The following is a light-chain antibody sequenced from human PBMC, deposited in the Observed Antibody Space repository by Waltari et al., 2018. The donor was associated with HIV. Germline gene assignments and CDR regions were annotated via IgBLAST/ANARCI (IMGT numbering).Light chain of an antibody. CDR2: DVT. J-gene: IGLJ3*02. Sequence: QSALTQPRSVSGSPGPSVTIPCTGTSSDVGGYKYVSWYHQHPAKAPKLMLYDVTKRPSGVPDRFSGSKSVNTASLTISGLEAEDEADYYCCSYAGSYTLVFGGGTKLTVL. CDR3: CSYAGSYTLV. CDR1: SSDVGGYKY. V-gene: IGLV2-11*01.